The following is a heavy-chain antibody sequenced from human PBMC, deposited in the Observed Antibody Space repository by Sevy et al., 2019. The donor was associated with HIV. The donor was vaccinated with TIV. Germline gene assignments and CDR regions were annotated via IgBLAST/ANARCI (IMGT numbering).Heavy chain of an antibody. CDR2: INHSGST. D-gene: IGHD5-18*01. J-gene: IGHJ4*02. Sequence: SETLSLTCAVYGGSFSGYYWSWIRQPPGKGLEWIGEINHSGSTNYNPSLKSRVTISVDTSKNQFSLKLSSVTAVDTAVYYCARAHSYGNDYWGQGTLVTVSS. CDR3: ARAHSYGNDY. CDR1: GGSFSGYY. V-gene: IGHV4-34*01.